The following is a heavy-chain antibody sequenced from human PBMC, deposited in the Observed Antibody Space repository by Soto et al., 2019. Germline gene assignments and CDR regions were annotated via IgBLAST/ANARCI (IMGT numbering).Heavy chain of an antibody. D-gene: IGHD6-19*01. CDR1: GYSFTSYW. J-gene: IGHJ4*02. Sequence: EVQLVQSGAEVKKPGESLKISCNGSGYSFTSYWIGWVRQVPGKGLEWMGIIYTGDSDTRSSPSFQGQVTISDDKSISTAYLQWSRLKASDTAIYYCAIRGASQWLKFWGQGTLVTVSS. CDR3: AIRGASQWLKF. V-gene: IGHV5-51*03. CDR2: IYTGDSDT.